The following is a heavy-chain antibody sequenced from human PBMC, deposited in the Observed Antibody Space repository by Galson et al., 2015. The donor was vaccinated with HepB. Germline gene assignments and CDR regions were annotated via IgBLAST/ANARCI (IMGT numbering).Heavy chain of an antibody. CDR3: AKMGSSWYPTFDY. CDR2: ISGSGGST. D-gene: IGHD6-13*01. J-gene: IGHJ4*02. Sequence: SCKASGGTFSSYAMSWVRQAPGKGLEWVSAISGSGGSTYYADSVKGRFTISRDNSKNTLYLQMNSLRDEDTAVYYCAKMGSSWYPTFDYWGQGTLVTVSS. CDR1: GGTFSSYA. V-gene: IGHV3-23*01.